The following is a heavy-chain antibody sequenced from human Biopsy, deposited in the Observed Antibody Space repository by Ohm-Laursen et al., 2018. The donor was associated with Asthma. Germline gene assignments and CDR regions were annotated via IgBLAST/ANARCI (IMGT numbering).Heavy chain of an antibody. CDR3: ARGSSSRLSQWELLVSGGERAHSYYGMDV. Sequence: GTLSLTCAFSGGSISSRPSYWGWLRQPPGKGLEWIASFSASGTSYFNASLKSRVTTSVDMSKNQLSLRLTSVTAADTAVYYCARGSSSRLSQWELLVSGGERAHSYYGMDVWGQGTTVTVSS. CDR1: GGSISSRPSY. V-gene: IGHV4-39*02. CDR2: FSASGTS. J-gene: IGHJ6*02. D-gene: IGHD1-26*01.